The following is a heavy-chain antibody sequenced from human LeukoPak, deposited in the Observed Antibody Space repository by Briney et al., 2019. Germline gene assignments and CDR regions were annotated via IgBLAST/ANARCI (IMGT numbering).Heavy chain of an antibody. CDR1: GFTFSSYA. D-gene: IGHD3-10*01. V-gene: IGHV3-23*01. CDR2: ISGSGGST. Sequence: GGSLRLSCAASGFTFSSYAMSWVRQAPGKGLEWVSAISGSGGSTYYADSVKGRFTISRDNSKNTLYLQMNSLRAEDTAVYYFANLLWFGELPDAFDIWGQGTMVTVSS. J-gene: IGHJ3*02. CDR3: ANLLWFGELPDAFDI.